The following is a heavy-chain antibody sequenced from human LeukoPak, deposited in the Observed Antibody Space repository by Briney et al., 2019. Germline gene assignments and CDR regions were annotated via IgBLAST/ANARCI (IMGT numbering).Heavy chain of an antibody. CDR2: ISGSGGST. J-gene: IGHJ3*02. Sequence: GGSLRLSCAASGFTFSSYAMSWVRQAPGKGLEWVSAISGSGGSTYYADSVKGRFTISRDNSKNTLYLQMNSLRAEDTAVYYCAGYCSGGSCYSDAFDIWGQGTMVTVSS. D-gene: IGHD2-15*01. CDR1: GFTFSSYA. V-gene: IGHV3-23*01. CDR3: AGYCSGGSCYSDAFDI.